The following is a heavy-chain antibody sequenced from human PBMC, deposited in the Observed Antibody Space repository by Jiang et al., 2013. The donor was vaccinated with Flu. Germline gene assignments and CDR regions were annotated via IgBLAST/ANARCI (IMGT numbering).Heavy chain of an antibody. CDR1: GGTISSGGYY. CDR3: ARRMGYDWFDP. CDR2: INYSGTT. J-gene: IGHJ5*02. D-gene: IGHD1-1*01. Sequence: GSGLVKPLETLSLTCTVSGGTISSGGYYWVWVRQPPGKGLEWIGSINYSGTTYYRPSLNSRITIFVDTSKNQFSLKLSSVTAADTAVYYCARRMGYDWFDPWGQGTLVTVSS. V-gene: IGHV4-39*01.